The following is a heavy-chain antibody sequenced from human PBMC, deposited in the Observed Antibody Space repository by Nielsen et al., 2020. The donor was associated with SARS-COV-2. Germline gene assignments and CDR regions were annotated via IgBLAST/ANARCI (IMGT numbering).Heavy chain of an antibody. D-gene: IGHD1-26*01. Sequence: GGSLRLSCKGSGYSFTSYWIGWVRQLPGKDLEWMGIIYPGDSDIRYSPSFQGQVTISADKSISTAYLQWSSLKASDTAMYYCARRQHSGSYSYAFDIWGQGTMVTVSS. V-gene: IGHV5-51*01. CDR1: GYSFTSYW. CDR2: IYPGDSDI. J-gene: IGHJ3*02. CDR3: ARRQHSGSYSYAFDI.